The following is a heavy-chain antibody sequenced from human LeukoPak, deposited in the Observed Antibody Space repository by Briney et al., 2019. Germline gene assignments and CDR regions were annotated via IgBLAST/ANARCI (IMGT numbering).Heavy chain of an antibody. CDR2: ISSSSSYI. D-gene: IGHD1-7*01. CDR1: GFTLSSYT. J-gene: IGHJ4*02. CDR3: AIDQRNWNYPGYFDY. V-gene: IGHV3-21*01. Sequence: PGGSLRLSCAASGFTLSSYTMNWLRQAPGKGLEWVSCISSSSSYIYYADSVKGRFTISRDNAKNSLYLQMNNLTGEYTAVYYCAIDQRNWNYPGYFDYSGQGALVTVSS.